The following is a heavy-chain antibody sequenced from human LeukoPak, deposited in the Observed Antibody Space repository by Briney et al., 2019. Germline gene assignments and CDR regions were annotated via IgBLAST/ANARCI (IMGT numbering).Heavy chain of an antibody. Sequence: GASVKVSCKASGYTFTSYGISWVRQATGQGLEWMGWMNPNSGNTGYAQKFQGRVTTTRNTSISTAYMELSSLRSEDTAVYYCARGIPSSIFGVVIILDYYYGMDVWGQGTTVTVSS. CDR1: GYTFTSYG. J-gene: IGHJ6*02. V-gene: IGHV1-8*02. CDR3: ARGIPSSIFGVVIILDYYYGMDV. D-gene: IGHD3-3*01. CDR2: MNPNSGNT.